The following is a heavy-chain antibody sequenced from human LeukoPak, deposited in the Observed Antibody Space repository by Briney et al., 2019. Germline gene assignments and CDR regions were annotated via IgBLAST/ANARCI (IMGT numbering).Heavy chain of an antibody. CDR1: GYSFPSYW. Sequence: GESLKISCKGSGYSFPSYWIGWVRQMPGKGLELMGIIYPRDSDTRYSPSFQGHVTLSTHKPIRTAYRQWSSLKASDTAMYYCARRVSGADAFDIWGQGTMVTVSS. CDR3: ARRVSGADAFDI. D-gene: IGHD6-13*01. CDR2: IYPRDSDT. J-gene: IGHJ3*02. V-gene: IGHV5-51*01.